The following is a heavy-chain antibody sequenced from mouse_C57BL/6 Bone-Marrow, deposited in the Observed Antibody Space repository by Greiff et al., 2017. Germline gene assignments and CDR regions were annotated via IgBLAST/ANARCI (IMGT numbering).Heavy chain of an antibody. J-gene: IGHJ2*01. V-gene: IGHV1-76*01. Sequence: LQESGAELVRPGASVKLSCKASGYTFTDYYINWVKQRPGQGLEWIARIYPGSGNTYYNEKFKGKATLTAEKSSSTAYMQLSSLTSEDSAVYFCAREGGRDYFDYWGQGTTLTVSS. CDR1: GYTFTDYY. CDR3: AREGGRDYFDY. CDR2: IYPGSGNT.